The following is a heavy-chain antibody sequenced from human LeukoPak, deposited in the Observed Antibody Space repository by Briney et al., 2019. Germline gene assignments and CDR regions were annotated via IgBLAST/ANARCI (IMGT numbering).Heavy chain of an antibody. CDR2: TRDDGSKN. Sequence: PGGSLRLSCAASGFTFRSYGMHWVRQAPGKGLEWVAYTRDDGSKNLYGDSVKGRFTISRDNPKNTLYLQMKSLRGEDTAVYYCTNGDCRGGRCSSGAYWGQGTLVTVSS. D-gene: IGHD2-15*01. CDR1: GFTFRSYG. CDR3: TNGDCRGGRCSSGAY. V-gene: IGHV3-30*02. J-gene: IGHJ4*02.